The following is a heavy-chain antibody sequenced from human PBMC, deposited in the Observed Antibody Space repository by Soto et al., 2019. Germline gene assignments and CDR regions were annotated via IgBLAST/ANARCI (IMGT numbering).Heavy chain of an antibody. J-gene: IGHJ5*02. CDR1: GFALSNYW. CDR2: IKADGSEQ. CDR3: ARIGYRTTAGDS. D-gene: IGHD4-17*01. Sequence: GGSLRLSCAASGFALSNYWMSWVRQAPGKGLEWVANIKADGSEQYYVDSVKGRFAISRDNAKNSLYLQMDSLRAEDTAVYYCARIGYRTTAGDSWGQGTLVTVSS. V-gene: IGHV3-7*01.